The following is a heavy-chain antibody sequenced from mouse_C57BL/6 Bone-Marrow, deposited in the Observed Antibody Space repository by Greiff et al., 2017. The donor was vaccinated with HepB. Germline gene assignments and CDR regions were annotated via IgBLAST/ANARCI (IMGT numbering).Heavy chain of an antibody. J-gene: IGHJ4*01. CDR1: GYTFTSYG. CDR3: ARGDYEAMDY. V-gene: IGHV1-81*01. Sequence: VQLQESGAELARPGASVKLSCKASGYTFTSYGISWVKQRTGQGLEWIGEIYPRSGNTYYNEKFKGKATLTADKSSSTAYMELRSLTSEDSAVYFCARGDYEAMDYWGQGTSVTVSS. CDR2: IYPRSGNT.